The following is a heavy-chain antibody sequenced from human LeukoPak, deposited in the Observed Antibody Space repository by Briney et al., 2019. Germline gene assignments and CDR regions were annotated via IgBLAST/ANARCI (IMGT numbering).Heavy chain of an antibody. CDR1: GYSFTNYW. D-gene: IGHD4-23*01. CDR2: IYPGDSDT. J-gene: IGHJ4*02. Sequence: GESLKISCKGSGYSFTNYWIGWVRQMPGKGLEWMAFIYPGDSDTRYSPPFQGQVTISADKSISIAYLQWSSLKASDTAMYYCARTSGDYGGSALYFDYWGQGTLVTVSS. V-gene: IGHV5-51*01. CDR3: ARTSGDYGGSALYFDY.